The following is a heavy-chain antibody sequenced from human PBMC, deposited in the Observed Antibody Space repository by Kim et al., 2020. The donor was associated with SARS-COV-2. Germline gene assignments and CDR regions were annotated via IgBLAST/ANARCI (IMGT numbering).Heavy chain of an antibody. CDR3: AKNVHVTSVTFLWYSDL. V-gene: IGHV3-23*01. Sequence: GGSLRLSCVASRFTFSSYSMTWVRQAPGKGLEWVSTIFGRGHDTYYTDSVRGRFIVSRDNSKNTLYLQMNNLRADDTAIYYCAKNVHVTSVTFLWYSDLWRRGTPVTVS. D-gene: IGHD2-2*01. CDR2: IFGRGHDT. J-gene: IGHJ2*01. CDR1: RFTFSSYS.